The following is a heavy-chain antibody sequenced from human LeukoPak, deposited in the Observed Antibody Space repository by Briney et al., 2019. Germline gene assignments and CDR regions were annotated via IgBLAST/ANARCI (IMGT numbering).Heavy chain of an antibody. D-gene: IGHD6-6*01. Sequence: SETLSLTCTVSGGSISSYYWSWIRQPPGKGLEWIGYIYYSGSTNYNPSLKSRVTISVDTSKNQFSLKLSSVTAADTAVYYCARVKRVLTIYNSSSLPGGYYYYYYMDVWGKGTTVTVSS. CDR3: ARVKRVLTIYNSSSLPGGYYYYYYMDV. CDR2: IYYSGST. V-gene: IGHV4-59*01. J-gene: IGHJ6*03. CDR1: GGSISSYY.